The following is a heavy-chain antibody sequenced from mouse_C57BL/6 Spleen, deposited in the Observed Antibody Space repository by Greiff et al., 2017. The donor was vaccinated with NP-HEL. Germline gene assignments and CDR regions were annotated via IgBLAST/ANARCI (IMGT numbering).Heavy chain of an antibody. CDR3: ARLDYDYDKDY. D-gene: IGHD2-4*01. CDR1: GYAFSSSW. CDR2: IYPGDGDT. V-gene: IGHV1-82*01. J-gene: IGHJ2*01. Sequence: VQLQQSGPELVKPGASVKISCKASGYAFSSSWMNWVKQRPGKGLEWIGRIYPGDGDTNYNGKFKGKATLTADKSSSTAYMQLSSLTSEDSAVYFCARLDYDYDKDYWGQGTTLTVSS.